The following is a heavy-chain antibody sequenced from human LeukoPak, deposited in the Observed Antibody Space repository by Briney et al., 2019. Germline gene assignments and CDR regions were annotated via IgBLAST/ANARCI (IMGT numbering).Heavy chain of an antibody. Sequence: PGGSLRLSCAASGFTFSSYSMNWVRQAPGKGLEWVSSISSSGSYIYYADSVKGRFTISRDNAKNSLYLQMNSLRAEDTAVYYCARAKKAGTYHFDYWGQGTLVTVSS. V-gene: IGHV3-21*01. CDR1: GFTFSSYS. CDR3: ARAKKAGTYHFDY. J-gene: IGHJ4*02. D-gene: IGHD6-19*01. CDR2: ISSSGSYI.